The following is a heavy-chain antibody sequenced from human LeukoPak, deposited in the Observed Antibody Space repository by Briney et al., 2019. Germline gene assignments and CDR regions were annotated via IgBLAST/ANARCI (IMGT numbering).Heavy chain of an antibody. CDR3: AKDLFSVVRAVWDY. CDR2: ISGSGGST. Sequence: GGSLRLSCAASGFTFSSYAMSWVRQAPGKGPEWVSAISGSGGSTYYADSVKGRFTISRDNSKNTLYLQMNSLRAEDTAVYYCAKDLFSVVRAVWDYWGQGTLVTVSS. CDR1: GFTFSSYA. D-gene: IGHD4-23*01. J-gene: IGHJ4*02. V-gene: IGHV3-23*01.